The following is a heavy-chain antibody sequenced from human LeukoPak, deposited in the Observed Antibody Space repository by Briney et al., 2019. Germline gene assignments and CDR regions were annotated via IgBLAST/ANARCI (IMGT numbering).Heavy chain of an antibody. CDR2: ISGSDSST. CDR1: GFTFSNYA. CDR3: AKGTRGFDC. Sequence: GGSLRLSCAASGFTFSNYAMSWVRQAPGKGLEWVSGISGSDSSTYYADSVKGRFTISRDKSKNTLYLQMHSLRGEDTAVYFCAKGTRGFDCWGQGTLVTVSS. J-gene: IGHJ4*02. V-gene: IGHV3-23*01. D-gene: IGHD3-10*01.